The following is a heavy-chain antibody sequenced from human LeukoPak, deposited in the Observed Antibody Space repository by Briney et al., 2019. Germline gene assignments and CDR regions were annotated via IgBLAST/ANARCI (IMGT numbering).Heavy chain of an antibody. V-gene: IGHV4-59*01. J-gene: IGHJ4*02. CDR3: ARGRSSSWYPGDY. CDR1: GGSISSYY. CDR2: IYYSGSA. Sequence: SETLSLTCTVSGGSISSYYWSWIRQPPGKGLEWIGYIYYSGSANYNPSLKSRVTISVDTSKNQFSLKLSSVTAADTAVYYCARGRSSSWYPGDYWGQGTLVTVSS. D-gene: IGHD6-13*01.